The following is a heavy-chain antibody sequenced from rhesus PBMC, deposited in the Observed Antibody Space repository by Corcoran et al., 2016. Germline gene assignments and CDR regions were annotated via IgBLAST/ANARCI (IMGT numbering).Heavy chain of an antibody. CDR1: GFTFSSYW. CDR2: IGSDGSST. Sequence: EVQLAESGGGLVQPGGSLRLSCAASGFTFSSYWMYWVRQAPGKGLEWVSRIGSDGSSTSYADSVKGRFTISRENAKNSLYLQMNSLRAEDSAVYYCAKASSPRAPGFDYWGQGVLVTVSS. J-gene: IGHJ4*01. CDR3: AKASSPRAPGFDY. D-gene: IGHD2-15*01. V-gene: IGHV3-119*01.